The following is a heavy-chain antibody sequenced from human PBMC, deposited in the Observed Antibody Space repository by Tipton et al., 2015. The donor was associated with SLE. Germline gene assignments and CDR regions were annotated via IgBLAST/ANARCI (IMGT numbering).Heavy chain of an antibody. V-gene: IGHV4-34*01. Sequence: LRLSCAVYGGSCSGYYWGWIRQPPGKGLEWIGSIYYSGSTYYNPSLKSRVTISVDTSKNQFSLKLSSVTAADTAVYYCASPMAGYWGQGTLVTVSS. CDR1: GGSCSGYY. D-gene: IGHD5-24*01. J-gene: IGHJ4*02. CDR3: ASPMAGY. CDR2: IYYSGST.